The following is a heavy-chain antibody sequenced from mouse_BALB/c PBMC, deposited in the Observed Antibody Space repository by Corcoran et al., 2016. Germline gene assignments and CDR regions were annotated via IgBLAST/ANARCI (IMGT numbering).Heavy chain of an antibody. CDR3: ARTEVRMDY. D-gene: IGHD2-14*01. CDR2: INTYTGEP. V-gene: IGHV9-1*02. Sequence: QIQLVQSGPELKKPGETVKISCKASGYTFTNYGMNWVKQAPGKGLKWMGWINTYTGEPTYADDFKGRFAFSLETSASTAYLQINNLKNEDMATYFCARTEVRMDYWGQGTSVTVSS. J-gene: IGHJ4*01. CDR1: GYTFTNYG.